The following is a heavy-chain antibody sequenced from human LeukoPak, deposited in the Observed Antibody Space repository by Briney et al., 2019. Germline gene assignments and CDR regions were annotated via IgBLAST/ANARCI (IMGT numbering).Heavy chain of an antibody. Sequence: GESLKISCKGSGYSFTSYWIGWVRQMPGKGLEWMGIIYPGDSDTRYSPSFQGQVTISADKSISTAYLQWSSLKASDTAMYYCARRDCSGGSCYIRGYFDYWGQGTLVTVSS. D-gene: IGHD2-15*01. CDR1: GYSFTSYW. CDR2: IYPGDSDT. J-gene: IGHJ4*02. CDR3: ARRDCSGGSCYIRGYFDY. V-gene: IGHV5-51*01.